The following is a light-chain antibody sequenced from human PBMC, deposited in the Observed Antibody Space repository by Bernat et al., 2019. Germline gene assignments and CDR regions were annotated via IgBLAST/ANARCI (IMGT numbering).Light chain of an antibody. CDR3: SSYTTSSNRV. CDR2: DVS. V-gene: IGLV2-14*03. J-gene: IGLJ2*01. CDR1: SSDVGAYNY. Sequence: QSALTQPASVSGSPGQSITISCTGTSSDVGAYNYVSWYQQYPGKAPKVMIYDVSNRPSGVSNRFSGSKSGNTASLTISGLQAEDEADYYCSSYTTSSNRVFGGGTKLAVL.